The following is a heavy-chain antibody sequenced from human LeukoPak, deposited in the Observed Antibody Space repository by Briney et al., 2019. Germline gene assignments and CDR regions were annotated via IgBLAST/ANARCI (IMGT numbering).Heavy chain of an antibody. CDR1: GFTFSSYS. J-gene: IGHJ3*02. CDR3: ARLGGEAVAPGLYAFDI. V-gene: IGHV3-21*01. D-gene: IGHD6-19*01. CDR2: ISSSSSYI. Sequence: PGGSLRLSCAASGFTFSSYSMNWVRQAPGKGLEWVSSISSSSSYIYYADSVKGRFTISRDNAKNSLYLQMNSLRAEDTAVYYCARLGGEAVAPGLYAFDIWGQGTMVTVSS.